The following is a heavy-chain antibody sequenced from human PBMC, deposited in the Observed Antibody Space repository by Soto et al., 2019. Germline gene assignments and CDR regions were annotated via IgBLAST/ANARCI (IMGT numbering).Heavy chain of an antibody. Sequence: GASVKVSCKASGGTFSSYGISWVRQAPGQGLEWMGWISAYNGNTNYAQKLQGRVTMTTDTSTSTAYMELRSLRSDDTAVYYCASGDIVVVPATAYYYYGMDVWGQGTTVTVSS. J-gene: IGHJ6*02. D-gene: IGHD2-2*01. V-gene: IGHV1-18*01. CDR2: ISAYNGNT. CDR1: GGTFSSYG. CDR3: ASGDIVVVPATAYYYYGMDV.